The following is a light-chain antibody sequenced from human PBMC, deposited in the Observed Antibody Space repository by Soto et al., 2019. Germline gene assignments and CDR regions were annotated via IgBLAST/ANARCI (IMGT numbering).Light chain of an antibody. CDR3: GTWDSTLNAEV. V-gene: IGLV1-51*01. CDR2: DNN. J-gene: IGLJ3*02. CDR1: SSNIGSNS. Sequence: QSVLTQPPSVSAAPGQKVTISCSGSSSNIGSNSVSWYQRLPGTAPKVLMYDNNKRPSGVPDRFSGSKSGTSATLGITGLQTGDEADYYCGTWDSTLNAEVFGGGTQLTVL.